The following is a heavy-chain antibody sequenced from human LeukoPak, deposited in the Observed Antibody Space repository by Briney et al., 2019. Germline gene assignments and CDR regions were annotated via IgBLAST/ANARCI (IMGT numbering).Heavy chain of an antibody. V-gene: IGHV1-2*02. J-gene: IGHJ4*02. CDR2: INPNSGGT. Sequence: ASVKVSCKASGGTFSSYAISWVRQAPGQGLEWMGWINPNSGGTNYAQKFQGRVTMTRDTSISTAYMELSRLRSDDTAVYYCARDRRTRGSLDYWGQGTLVTVSS. CDR1: GGTFSSYA. CDR3: ARDRRTRGSLDY. D-gene: IGHD1-14*01.